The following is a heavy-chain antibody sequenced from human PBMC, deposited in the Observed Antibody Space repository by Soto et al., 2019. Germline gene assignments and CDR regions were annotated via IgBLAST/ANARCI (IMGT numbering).Heavy chain of an antibody. J-gene: IGHJ4*02. Sequence: ASVKVSCKPSGYTFTNYGIGWVRQAPGQGLEWMGIINPSGGSTSYAQKFQGRVTMTRDTSTSTVYMELSSLRSEDTAVYYCARDRSLGYSGYELARFYDYWGQGTLVTVSS. CDR1: GYTFTNYG. D-gene: IGHD5-12*01. V-gene: IGHV1-46*03. CDR2: INPSGGST. CDR3: ARDRSLGYSGYELARFYDY.